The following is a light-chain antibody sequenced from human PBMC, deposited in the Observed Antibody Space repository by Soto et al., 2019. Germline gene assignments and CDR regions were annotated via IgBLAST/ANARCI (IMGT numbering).Light chain of an antibody. CDR1: DIGSYS. J-gene: IGLJ2*01. CDR3: QVWDSSSDHAV. V-gene: IGLV3-21*02. CDR2: DDS. Sequence: SYELTQPPSVSVAPGQTASITCGGNDIGSYSVHWYQQRPGQAPVLVVYDDSDRPSGIPERFSGSNSGNTATLAISRVEVGDEADYYCQVWDSSSDHAVFGGGTKLTVL.